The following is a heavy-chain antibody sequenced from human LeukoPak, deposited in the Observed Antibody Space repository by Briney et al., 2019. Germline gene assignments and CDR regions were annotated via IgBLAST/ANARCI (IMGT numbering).Heavy chain of an antibody. J-gene: IGHJ5*02. CDR3: ARGGSITMSLGWFDP. CDR2: ISYDGSNK. Sequence: EGSLRLSSAASGFTFSSYAMHWVRQAPGKGLEWVAVISYDGSNKYYADSVKGRFTISRDNSKNTLYLQMNSLRAEDTAVYYCARGGSITMSLGWFDPWGQGTLVTVSS. D-gene: IGHD3-22*01. CDR1: GFTFSSYA. V-gene: IGHV3-30-3*01.